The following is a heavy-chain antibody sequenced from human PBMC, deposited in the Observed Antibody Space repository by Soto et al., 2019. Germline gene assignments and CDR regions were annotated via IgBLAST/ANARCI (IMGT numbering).Heavy chain of an antibody. J-gene: IGHJ5*02. CDR1: GYRFTNYY. CDR3: ARDVNFARRGYSFACDL. V-gene: IGHV1-2*06. CDR2: MNLDTGGT. Sequence: QVQLVQSGAEVKKPGASVRVSCKASGYRFTNYYIHWVRQAPGQGLEWMGRMNLDTGGTTYAQKSQGRVTMTRDTSISTAYMEVTNLNSDYTAIYDGARDVNFARRGYSFACDLWGQGTLVTVSS. D-gene: IGHD5-12*01.